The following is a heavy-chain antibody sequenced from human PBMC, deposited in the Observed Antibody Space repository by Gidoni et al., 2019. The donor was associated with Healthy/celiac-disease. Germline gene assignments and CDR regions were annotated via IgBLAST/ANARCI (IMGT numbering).Heavy chain of an antibody. V-gene: IGHV4-30-2*01. D-gene: IGHD3-10*01. CDR2: IYHSGST. J-gene: IGHJ4*02. Sequence: QLQLQESGSGLVKPSQTLSLTCAVSGGSISSGGYSWRWIRQPPGKGLEWIGYIYHSGSTYYNQSLKSRVTISVDRSKNQFSLKLSSVTAADTAVYYCARSPVDDGSGSYYTIRPQITRLDYWGQGTLVTVSS. CDR1: GGSISSGGYS. CDR3: ARSPVDDGSGSYYTIRPQITRLDY.